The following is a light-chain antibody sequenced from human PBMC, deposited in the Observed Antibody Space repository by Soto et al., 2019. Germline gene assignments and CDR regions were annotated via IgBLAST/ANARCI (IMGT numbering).Light chain of an antibody. CDR2: GAS. Sequence: EIVLTQSPGTLSLPPGERATLSYRASQSVSSNLAWYQQKPGQAPRLFIYGASTRATGIPARFSGSGSWADFTLTISRLEPEDFAVYYCQQYGSPITFGGGTKVDI. V-gene: IGKV3-20*01. J-gene: IGKJ4*01. CDR1: QSVSSN. CDR3: QQYGSPIT.